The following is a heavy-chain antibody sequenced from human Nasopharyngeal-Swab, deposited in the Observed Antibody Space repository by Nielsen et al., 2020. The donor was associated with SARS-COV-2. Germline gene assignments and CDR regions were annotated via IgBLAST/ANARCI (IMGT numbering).Heavy chain of an antibody. J-gene: IGHJ4*02. CDR3: ATLSSSWYEYYFDY. CDR1: GGAIRSSTYY. D-gene: IGHD6-13*01. CDR2: IYYGGST. V-gene: IGHV4-39*01. Sequence: SETLSLTCTVSGGAIRSSTYYWAWSRQPPGKGLEWIGSIYYGGSTYYNPSLKSRVTISVDTSKNQFSLKLSSVTAADTAVYYCATLSSSWYEYYFDYWGQGTLVTVSS.